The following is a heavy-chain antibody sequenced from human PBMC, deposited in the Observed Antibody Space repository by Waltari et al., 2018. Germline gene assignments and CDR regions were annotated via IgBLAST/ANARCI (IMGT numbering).Heavy chain of an antibody. J-gene: IGHJ6*01. CDR3: ARIMEMARSTRWGMDV. CDR1: GYSFTTYW. V-gene: IGHV5-51*01. Sequence: EVQLVQSGAEVKKPGESLKISCKGSGYSFTTYWIGWVRQMPGKGRGGMGISYPGDPVIGYSTSFQGRVTISADKSISTAYLHWSGLKASDSATYYCARIMEMARSTRWGMDVWGQGTTVTVSS. D-gene: IGHD2-2*01. CDR2: SYPGDPVI.